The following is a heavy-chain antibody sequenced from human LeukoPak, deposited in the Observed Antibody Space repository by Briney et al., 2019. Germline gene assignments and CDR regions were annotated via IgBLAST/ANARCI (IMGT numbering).Heavy chain of an antibody. CDR2: IRSKAYGGTT. J-gene: IGHJ6*02. Sequence: GGSLRLSCTASGFTFGDYAMSWVRQAPGMGLEWVGFIRSKAYGGTTEYAASVKGRFTISRDDSKSIAYLQMNSLKTEDTAVYYCTRVVPAAHYGMDAWGQGTTVTVSS. CDR1: GFTFGDYA. D-gene: IGHD2-2*01. CDR3: TRVVPAAHYGMDA. V-gene: IGHV3-49*04.